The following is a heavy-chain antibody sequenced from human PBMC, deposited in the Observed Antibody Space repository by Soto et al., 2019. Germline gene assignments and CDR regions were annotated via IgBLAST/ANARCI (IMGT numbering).Heavy chain of an antibody. J-gene: IGHJ4*02. V-gene: IGHV4-31*03. CDR2: MYYTGDT. D-gene: IGHD2-21*01. CDR1: GGSISGGGHY. Sequence: QVQLQESGPGLVRPSQTLSLTCTVSGGSISGGGHYWGWIRQPPRQGLEWIGFMYYTGDTYYNPSLKSRLSISVDTSMNQFSLELTSVTAADTAVYYCASSDPYYFFDYWGLGTLVTVSS. CDR3: ASSDPYYFFDY.